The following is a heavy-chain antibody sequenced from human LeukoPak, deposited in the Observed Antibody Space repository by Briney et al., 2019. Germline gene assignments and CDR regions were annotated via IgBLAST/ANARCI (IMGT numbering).Heavy chain of an antibody. V-gene: IGHV4-59*01. Sequence: ASETLSLTCTVSGGSISSYYWSWIRQPPGKGLEWIGYIYYSGSTNYSPSLKSRVTISVDTSKNQFSLKLSSVTAADTAVYYCARDRSGSYSNYYYYYMDVWGKGTTVTVSS. CDR2: IYYSGST. J-gene: IGHJ6*03. D-gene: IGHD1-26*01. CDR3: ARDRSGSYSNYYYYYMDV. CDR1: GGSISSYY.